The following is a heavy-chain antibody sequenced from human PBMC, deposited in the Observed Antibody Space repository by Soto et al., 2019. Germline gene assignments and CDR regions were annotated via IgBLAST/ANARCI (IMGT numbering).Heavy chain of an antibody. CDR1: GFTFSSYE. D-gene: IGHD1-1*01. CDR2: IGTTGDT. V-gene: IGHV3-13*04. J-gene: IGHJ4*01. CDR3: AIAIRTTLFDY. Sequence: EVQLVESGGGLVQPGGSLRLSWSASGFTFSSYEMHWVRQGTRNALEWVSAIGTTGDTYNAGSVQGRFTISRENAKNSLYLQMNSLRAGDTAIYFCAIAIRTTLFDYWGHGTLVTVAS.